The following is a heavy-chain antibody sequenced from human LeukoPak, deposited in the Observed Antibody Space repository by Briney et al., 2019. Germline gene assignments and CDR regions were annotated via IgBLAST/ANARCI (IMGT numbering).Heavy chain of an antibody. CDR2: TYYRSKWYN. J-gene: IGHJ4*02. V-gene: IGHV6-1*01. Sequence: SQTLSLTCAISGDSVSSNSAAWNWIRQSPSRCLEWLGRTYYRSKWYNDYAVSVKSRITINPDTSKNQFSLKLSSVTAADTAVYYCARDRYDSSGLSRIDYWGQGTLVTVSS. D-gene: IGHD3-22*01. CDR1: GDSVSSNSAA. CDR3: ARDRYDSSGLSRIDY.